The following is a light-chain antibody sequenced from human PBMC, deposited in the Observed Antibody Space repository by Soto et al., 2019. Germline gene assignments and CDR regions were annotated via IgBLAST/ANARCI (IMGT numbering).Light chain of an antibody. CDR1: SSDVGRYNY. V-gene: IGLV2-14*01. J-gene: IGLJ1*01. CDR2: EVS. Sequence: QSALTQPASMSGSPGQSITISCTGSSSDVGRYNYVSWCQQHPGKAPKLVISEVSNRPSGVSDRFSGSKSGNTASLTISGLQSEDEADYYCSSYTGTSSTLYVFGTGTKVTVL. CDR3: SSYTGTSSTLYV.